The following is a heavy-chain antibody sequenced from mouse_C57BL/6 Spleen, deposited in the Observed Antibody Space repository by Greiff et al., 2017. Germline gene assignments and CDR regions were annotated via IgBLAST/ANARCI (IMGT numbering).Heavy chain of an antibody. CDR1: GFTFSDYG. D-gene: IGHD2-1*01. Sequence: EVTLMESGGGFVKPGGSLKLSCAASGFTFSDYGMHWVRQAPEKGLAWVAYFSSGSSTLYYAVTVKGRFTSSRDNAKNTLFLQMTSLRSEDTAMYYCARKGGNYGFDYGGQGTTLTVSS. CDR3: ARKGGNYGFDY. J-gene: IGHJ2*01. CDR2: FSSGSSTL. V-gene: IGHV5-17*01.